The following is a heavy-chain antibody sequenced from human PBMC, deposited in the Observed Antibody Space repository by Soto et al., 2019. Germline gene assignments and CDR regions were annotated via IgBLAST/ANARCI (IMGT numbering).Heavy chain of an antibody. V-gene: IGHV3-23*01. Sequence: EVQLLESGGGLVQPGGSLRLSCATSGFTFNNKAMNWVRQAPGKGLEWVAVISGVDNGAYYAESVKGRFTISRDNSKNTVTLQMNNLRAEDTAVYYCAKGRAGHTSGADYSGQGTLVTVSS. D-gene: IGHD6-19*01. J-gene: IGHJ4*02. CDR1: GFTFNNKA. CDR3: AKGRAGHTSGADY. CDR2: ISGVDNGA.